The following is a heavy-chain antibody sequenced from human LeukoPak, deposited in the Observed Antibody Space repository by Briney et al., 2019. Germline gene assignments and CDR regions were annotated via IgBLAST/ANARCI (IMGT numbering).Heavy chain of an antibody. V-gene: IGHV1-69*05. Sequence: SVKVSCKASGGTFSSYAISWVRQAPGQRLEWMGGIIPIFGTANYAQKFQGRVTITTDESTSTAYMELSSLRSEDTAVYYCARPTGSGWYFDLWGRGTLVTVSS. J-gene: IGHJ2*01. CDR2: IIPIFGTA. D-gene: IGHD6-19*01. CDR3: ARPTGSGWYFDL. CDR1: GGTFSSYA.